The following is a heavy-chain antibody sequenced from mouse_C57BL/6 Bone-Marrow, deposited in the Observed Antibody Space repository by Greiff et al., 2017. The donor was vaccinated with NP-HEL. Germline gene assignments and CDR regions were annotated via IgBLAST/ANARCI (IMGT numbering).Heavy chain of an antibody. J-gene: IGHJ2*01. D-gene: IGHD1-1*01. V-gene: IGHV2-2*01. Sequence: QVQLKESGPGLVQPSQRLSITCTVSGFSLTSYGVHWVRQSPGKGLEWLGVIWSGGSTDYNAAFISRLSIRKDNSKSQVFFKMNSLQADDTAIYYCARNYYGSREVYFGYWGQGTTLTVSS. CDR1: GFSLTSYG. CDR3: ARNYYGSREVYFGY. CDR2: IWSGGST.